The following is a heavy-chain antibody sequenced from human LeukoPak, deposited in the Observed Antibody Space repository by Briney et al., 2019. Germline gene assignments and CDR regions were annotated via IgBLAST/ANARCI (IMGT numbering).Heavy chain of an antibody. J-gene: IGHJ1*01. Sequence: SETLSLTCAVYGGSFSGYYWSWIRQPPEKGLEWMGEINHSGSSNYNPTLKSRVTISVDTSKNQFSLKLSSVTAADTAVYYCARGEDGDYYFQHWGQGTLVTVSS. D-gene: IGHD4-17*01. V-gene: IGHV4-34*01. CDR2: INHSGSS. CDR1: GGSFSGYY. CDR3: ARGEDGDYYFQH.